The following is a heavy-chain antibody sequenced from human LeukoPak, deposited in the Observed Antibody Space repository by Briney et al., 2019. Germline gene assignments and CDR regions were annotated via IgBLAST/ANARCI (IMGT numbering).Heavy chain of an antibody. V-gene: IGHV1-46*01. D-gene: IGHD3-10*01. CDR2: INPSGGGT. Sequence: EASVKVSCKASGYTFSDYFIHWVRQAPGQGREWMGIINPSGGGTSYSQKLQGRVTMTTDTSTSTAYMELRSLRSDDTAVYYCARDRLYYYGSGNYNWFDPWGQGTLVTVSS. CDR1: GYTFSDYF. J-gene: IGHJ5*02. CDR3: ARDRLYYYGSGNYNWFDP.